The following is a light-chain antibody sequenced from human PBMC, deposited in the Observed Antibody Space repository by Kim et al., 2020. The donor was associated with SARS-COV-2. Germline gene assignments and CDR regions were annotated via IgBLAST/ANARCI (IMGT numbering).Light chain of an antibody. V-gene: IGLV2-14*01. CDR2: DVD. CDR1: SSDVGGYNN. CDR3: SSYTSGMTYV. Sequence: QSALTQPASVSGSPGQSITISCTGTSSDVGGYNNVYWYQQHPLKAPKLIIYDVDQRPSGVSSRFSGSKSGSTASLTISGLQAEDEAHYCSSYTSGMTYVFGTGTKVTVL. J-gene: IGLJ1*01.